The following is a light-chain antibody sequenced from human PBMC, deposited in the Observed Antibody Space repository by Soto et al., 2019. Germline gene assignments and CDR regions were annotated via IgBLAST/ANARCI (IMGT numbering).Light chain of an antibody. Sequence: QSVLTQPPSVSAAPGQKVTISCSGSSSNIGNNYVSWYQQLPGTAPKLLIYDNNKRPSGIPDRFSGSKSGTSATLGITGLQTGDEADYYCGTWDSSLSAVVFGGGTKLTVX. CDR3: GTWDSSLSAVV. V-gene: IGLV1-51*01. CDR1: SSNIGNNY. CDR2: DNN. J-gene: IGLJ2*01.